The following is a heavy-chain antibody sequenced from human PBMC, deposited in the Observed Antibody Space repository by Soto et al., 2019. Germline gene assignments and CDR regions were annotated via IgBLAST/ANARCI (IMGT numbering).Heavy chain of an antibody. V-gene: IGHV3-30*18. CDR1: GFTFSSYG. D-gene: IGHD6-25*01. Sequence: GGSLRLSCAASGFTFSSYGMHWVRQAPGKGLEWVAVISYDGSNKYYADSVKGRFTISRDNSKNTLYLQMNSLRAEDKAVYYCAKDHDGSVFDYWGQGTLVTVSS. CDR2: ISYDGSNK. CDR3: AKDHDGSVFDY. J-gene: IGHJ4*02.